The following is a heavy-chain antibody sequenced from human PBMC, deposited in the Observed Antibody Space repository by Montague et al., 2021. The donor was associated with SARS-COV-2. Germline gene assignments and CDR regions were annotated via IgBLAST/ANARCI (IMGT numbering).Heavy chain of an antibody. V-gene: IGHV4-34*01. CDR1: GGSFNDFY. J-gene: IGHJ6*02. CDR3: ARGLGYCSSTSCANPWGYGMDV. CDR2: VNFRGRT. D-gene: IGHD2-2*01. Sequence: SETLSLTCVVYGGSFNDFYWSWIRQPPGKGLEWIGEVNFRGRTNYNPSLKSRATVSVDKSNNHFSLRLSSVTAADTAVYYCARGLGYCSSTSCANPWGYGMDVWGQGTTVTISS.